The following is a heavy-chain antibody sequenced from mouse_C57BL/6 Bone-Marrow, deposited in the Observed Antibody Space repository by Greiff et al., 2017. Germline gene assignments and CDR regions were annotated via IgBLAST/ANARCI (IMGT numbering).Heavy chain of an antibody. CDR1: GYTFTSYW. CDR2: IDPSDSYT. J-gene: IGHJ4*01. D-gene: IGHD1-1*01. Sequence: QVQLQQPGAELVKPGASVKLSCKASGYTFTSYWMQWVKQRPGQGLEWIGEIDPSDSYTNYNQKFKGKATLTVDTSSSTAYMQLSSLTSEDSAVYYCAREMGECYYDYYAMDYWGQGTSVTVSS. V-gene: IGHV1-50*01. CDR3: AREMGECYYDYYAMDY.